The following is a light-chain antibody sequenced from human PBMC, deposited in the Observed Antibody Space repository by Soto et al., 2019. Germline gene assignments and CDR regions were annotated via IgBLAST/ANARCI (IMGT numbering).Light chain of an antibody. CDR2: EVN. V-gene: IGLV2-23*02. CDR3: CSSVGSPNWV. Sequence: QSALTQPASVSGSPGQSITISCTGTSSDVGSCNCVSWYQQHPGKAPTLIIYEVNKRPSGVSNRFSGSKSGNTASLTISGLQAEDEADYYCCSSVGSPNWVLGGGTKLTVL. CDR1: SSDVGSCNC. J-gene: IGLJ3*02.